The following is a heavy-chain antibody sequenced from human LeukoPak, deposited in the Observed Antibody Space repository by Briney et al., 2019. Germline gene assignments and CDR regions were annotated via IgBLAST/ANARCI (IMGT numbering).Heavy chain of an antibody. D-gene: IGHD1-26*01. CDR1: GGSISPYN. J-gene: IGHJ5*02. Sequence: SETLSLTCCVYGGSISPYNWSWMRRPAGKGLEWIGRIYRSGTADYNPSLESRVTISVDRSKNQLSLKLTSVTAADTAVYYCARYHDVGPMSTYYFDPWGQGTLVTVSS. V-gene: IGHV4-59*10. CDR3: ARYHDVGPMSTYYFDP. CDR2: IYRSGTA.